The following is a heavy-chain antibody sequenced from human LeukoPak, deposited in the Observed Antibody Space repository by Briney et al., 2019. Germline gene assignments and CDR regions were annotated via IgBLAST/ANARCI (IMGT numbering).Heavy chain of an antibody. J-gene: IGHJ4*02. CDR2: INAGNGNT. Sequence: ASVKVSCKASGYTFTRYAMHWVRQTPGQRLEWMGWINAGNGNTKYSQKFQGRVTITRDTSASTAYMELSSLRSGDTAVYYCAKIAVAGNFDYWGQGTLVTVSS. D-gene: IGHD6-19*01. CDR1: GYTFTRYA. CDR3: AKIAVAGNFDY. V-gene: IGHV1-3*01.